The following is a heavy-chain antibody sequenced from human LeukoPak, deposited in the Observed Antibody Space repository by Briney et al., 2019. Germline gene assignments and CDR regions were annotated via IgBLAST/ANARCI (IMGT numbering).Heavy chain of an antibody. CDR2: ISWNSGSI. CDR1: GFTFDDYA. CDR3: AKDSGSSSWYEFDY. V-gene: IGHV3-9*01. J-gene: IGHJ4*02. Sequence: PGGSLRLSCAASGFTFDDYAMHWVRQAPGKGLEWVSGISWNSGSIGYADSVKGRFTISRDNAKNSLYLQMNSLRAEDTALYYCAKDSGSSSWYEFDYWGQGTLVTVSS. D-gene: IGHD6-13*01.